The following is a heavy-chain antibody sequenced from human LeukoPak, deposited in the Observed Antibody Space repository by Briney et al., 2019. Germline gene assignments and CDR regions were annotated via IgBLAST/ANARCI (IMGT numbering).Heavy chain of an antibody. D-gene: IGHD3-22*01. V-gene: IGHV4-34*01. CDR2: INHSGST. J-gene: IGHJ4*02. CDR1: GGSFSGYY. Sequence: SETLSLTCAVYGGSFSGYYWSWIRQPPGKGLEWIGEINHSGSTNYNPSLKSRVTISVDTSKNQFSLKLSSVTAADTAVYYCARVRITMIVVGIDYWGQGTLVTVSS. CDR3: ARVRITMIVVGIDY.